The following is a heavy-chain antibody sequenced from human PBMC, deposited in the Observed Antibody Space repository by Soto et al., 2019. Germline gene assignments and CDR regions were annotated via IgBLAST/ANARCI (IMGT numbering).Heavy chain of an antibody. CDR2: ISAYNGNA. CDR1: GYTFTSYG. V-gene: IGHV1-18*04. D-gene: IGHD2-2*01. Sequence: AASVKVSCKASGYTFTSYGISWVRPAPGQGLEWMGWISAYNGNANYAQKLQGRVTMTTDTSTSTAYLELRSLRADDTAVYYCASVDIVVVKAASNWLDPWGQGTLVTVSS. CDR3: ASVDIVVVKAASNWLDP. J-gene: IGHJ5*02.